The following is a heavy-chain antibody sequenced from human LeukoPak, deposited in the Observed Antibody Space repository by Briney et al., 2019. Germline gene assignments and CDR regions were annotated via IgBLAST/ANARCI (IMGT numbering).Heavy chain of an antibody. CDR3: ATMSPGEGFRY. CDR2: IGTAGDT. D-gene: IGHD2-21*01. Sequence: GGSLRLSCAASGFTFSSYDMHWVRQATGKGLEWVSAIGTAGDTYYPGSVKGRFTISRENAKNSLYLQMNSLRAGDMAVYYCATMSPGEGFRYWGQGTLVTVSS. J-gene: IGHJ4*02. V-gene: IGHV3-13*01. CDR1: GFTFSSYD.